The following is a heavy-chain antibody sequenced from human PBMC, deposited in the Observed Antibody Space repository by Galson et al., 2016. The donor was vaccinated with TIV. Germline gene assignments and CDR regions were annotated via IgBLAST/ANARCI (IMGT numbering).Heavy chain of an antibody. J-gene: IGHJ4*02. Sequence: SLRLSCAASGFTFSSCWMSWVRQAPGKGLEWVASIKQDGSEKYYVDSVKGRFTISRDNGQNSLYLQMNSLTAEDTAVYYCARDVGRAVAGRGLLDYWGQGTLVTVSS. CDR3: ARDVGRAVAGRGLLDY. D-gene: IGHD6-19*01. CDR1: GFTFSSCW. CDR2: IKQDGSEK. V-gene: IGHV3-7*01.